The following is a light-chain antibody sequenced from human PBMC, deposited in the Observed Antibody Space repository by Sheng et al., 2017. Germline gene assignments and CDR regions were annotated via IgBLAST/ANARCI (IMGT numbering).Light chain of an antibody. CDR3: QQYNNFPWT. V-gene: IGKV1-5*03. CDR1: ESLNSW. Sequence: DIQLTQSPSTLSASVGDRVTITCRASESLNSWLAWYQQKPGKAPKLLIYKASILEGGVPSRFSGSGSGTDFTLTISSLQPDDFASYYCQQYNNFPWTFGQGTKVEIK. CDR2: KAS. J-gene: IGKJ1*01.